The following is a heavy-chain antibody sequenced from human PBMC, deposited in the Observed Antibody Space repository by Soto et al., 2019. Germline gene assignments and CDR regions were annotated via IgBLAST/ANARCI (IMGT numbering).Heavy chain of an antibody. Sequence: EVQLLESGGGLVQPGGSLRLSCAASGFTFSSYAMSWVRQAPGKGLEWVSAISGSGGSTYYADSVKGRFTISRDNSKNALYLKMNSLRAEDTAVYYCAKRPIRQLAYSSSWYVRAGVVGYFDYWGQGTLVTVSS. V-gene: IGHV3-23*01. CDR2: ISGSGGST. D-gene: IGHD6-13*01. J-gene: IGHJ4*02. CDR3: AKRPIRQLAYSSSWYVRAGVVGYFDY. CDR1: GFTFSSYA.